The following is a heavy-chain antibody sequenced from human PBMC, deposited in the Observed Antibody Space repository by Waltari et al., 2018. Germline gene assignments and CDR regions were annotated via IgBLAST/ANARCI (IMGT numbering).Heavy chain of an antibody. CDR3: ARDLTSYCGGDCYYGY. J-gene: IGHJ4*02. CDR2: IIPIFGTA. D-gene: IGHD2-21*01. V-gene: IGHV1-69*08. CDR1: GGTFSSYA. Sequence: QVQLVQSGAEVKKPGSSVKVSCKASGGTFSSYAISWVRQAPGQGLEWMGRIIPIFGTASYAQKFQGRVTITADKSTSTAYMELSSLRAEDTAVYYCARDLTSYCGGDCYYGYWGQGTLVTVSS.